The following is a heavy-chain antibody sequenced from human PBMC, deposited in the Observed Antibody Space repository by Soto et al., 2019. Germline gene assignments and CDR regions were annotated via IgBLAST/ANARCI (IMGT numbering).Heavy chain of an antibody. J-gene: IGHJ4*02. V-gene: IGHV1-2*02. Sequence: QVQLVQSGAEVKKPGASVKVSCEASGYSFIDYYIHWVRQAPGQGFEWSVRISPKSAGTDYAKKFEDRVTLTWDTTLTTAYRELSSLKYDDRAVYYCARPQCYISDWYSFDLWGQGTRVTVSS. CDR1: GYSFIDYY. CDR2: ISPKSAGT. CDR3: ARPQCYISDWYSFDL. D-gene: IGHD3-9*01.